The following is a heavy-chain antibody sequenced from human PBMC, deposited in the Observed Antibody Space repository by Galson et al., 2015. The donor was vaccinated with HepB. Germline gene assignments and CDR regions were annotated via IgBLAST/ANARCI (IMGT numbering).Heavy chain of an antibody. CDR2: IKQDGSEK. D-gene: IGHD1-1*01. V-gene: IGHV3-7*01. J-gene: IGHJ2*01. Sequence: SLRLSCAASGFTFSRYWMSWVRQAPGKGLEWVANIKQDGSEKYYADSVKGRFTISRDNAEKSLYVEMRSLRAEDTAVYYCARDHDPSDRPLWYFDLWGRGTLVTVSS. CDR1: GFTFSRYW. CDR3: ARDHDPSDRPLWYFDL.